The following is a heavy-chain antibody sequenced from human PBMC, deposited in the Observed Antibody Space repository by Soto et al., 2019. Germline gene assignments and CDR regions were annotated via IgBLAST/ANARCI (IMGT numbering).Heavy chain of an antibody. D-gene: IGHD1-1*01. Sequence: QVQLQESGPGLVKPSQTLSLTCTVSGGSISSGGYYWRWIRQHPGKGLEWIGYSYYSGSTYYNPSHKSQVTIPVDTSKNQFSLKLSSVTAADTAVYYCARGAGTTFDYWGQGTLVTVSS. CDR2: SYYSGST. V-gene: IGHV4-31*01. CDR1: GGSISSGGYY. J-gene: IGHJ4*02. CDR3: ARGAGTTFDY.